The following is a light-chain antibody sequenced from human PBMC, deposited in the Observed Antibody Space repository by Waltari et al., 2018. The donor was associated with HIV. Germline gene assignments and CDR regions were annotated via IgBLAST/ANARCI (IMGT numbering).Light chain of an antibody. CDR2: KDS. Sequence: DLTQPPSVSVPPGQTATIPCTGAALTKQYGYWYQKKAGQAPVLLINKDSERLSGIPERFSGSSSGTSLTLTINGVRAEDEAEYYCQSADSSGVDFVVFGGGTKLTVL. CDR3: QSADSSGVDFVV. CDR1: ALTKQY. J-gene: IGLJ2*01. V-gene: IGLV3-25*03.